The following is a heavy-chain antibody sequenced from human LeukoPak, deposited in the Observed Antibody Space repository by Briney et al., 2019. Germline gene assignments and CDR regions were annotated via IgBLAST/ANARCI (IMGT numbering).Heavy chain of an antibody. CDR2: ISSSSSYI. V-gene: IGHV3-21*01. D-gene: IGHD3-22*01. CDR1: GFTFSSYS. CDR3: AGSYYYDSSGYYYVLDY. Sequence: GGSLRLSCAASGFTFSSYSMNWVRQAPGKGLEWVSSISSSSSYIYYADSVKGRFTISRDNAKNPLYLQMNSLRAEDTAVYYCAGSYYYDSSGYYYVLDYWGQGTLVTVSS. J-gene: IGHJ4*02.